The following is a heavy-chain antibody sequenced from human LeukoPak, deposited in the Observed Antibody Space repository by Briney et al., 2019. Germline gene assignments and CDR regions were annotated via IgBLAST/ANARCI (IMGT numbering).Heavy chain of an antibody. J-gene: IGHJ5*02. V-gene: IGHV4-34*01. CDR1: GGSFSGYY. CDR3: ARAPSSGYSSGWYSGWFDP. D-gene: IGHD6-19*01. Sequence: SETLSLTCAVYGGSFSGYYWSWICQRPGKGLEWIGETNHSGSTNYNPSLKSRFTISVDTSKHQFSLKLSSVTAADTAVYYCARAPSSGYSSGWYSGWFDPWGQGTLVTVSS. CDR2: TNHSGST.